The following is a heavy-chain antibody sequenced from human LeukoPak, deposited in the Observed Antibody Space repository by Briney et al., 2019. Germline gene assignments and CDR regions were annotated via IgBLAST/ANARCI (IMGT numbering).Heavy chain of an antibody. CDR1: GASYNAYY. Sequence: PSETLSLTCAVYGASYNAYYWSWIHQPPGKGLEWIGDIDDRGTATYNPSLKSRLTISADASKNQFSLKLNSVTDADTAVYSCAVGITILGVAASFDSWGQGNLVIVSS. V-gene: IGHV4-34*01. J-gene: IGHJ4*02. D-gene: IGHD3-3*01. CDR2: IDDRGTA. CDR3: AVGITILGVAASFDS.